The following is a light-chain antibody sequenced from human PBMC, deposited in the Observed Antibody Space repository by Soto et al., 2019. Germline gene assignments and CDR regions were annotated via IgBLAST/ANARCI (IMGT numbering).Light chain of an antibody. CDR3: QQYNNWWT. CDR2: GAS. J-gene: IGKJ1*01. CDR1: QSVSIN. V-gene: IGKV3-15*01. Sequence: ETVMTQSPATLSVSPGERATLSCRASQSVSINLAWYQQKPGQAPRLLIYGASTRATGIPARFSGSGSGTEFTLTISSLQSEDFAVYYCQQYNNWWTFGQGTKVDIK.